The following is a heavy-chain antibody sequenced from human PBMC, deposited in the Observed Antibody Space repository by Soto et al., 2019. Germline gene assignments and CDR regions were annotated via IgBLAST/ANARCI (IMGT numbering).Heavy chain of an antibody. CDR2: VSPSGSNT. J-gene: IGHJ4*02. D-gene: IGHD6-19*01. V-gene: IGHV3-23*01. CDR1: GFIFSNYP. CDR3: ARRDNSGWYSLDY. Sequence: EVQLLESGGGLVQPGGSLRLSCAVSGFIFSNYPMSWVRQAPGKGLGWVSSVSPSGSNTYYADSMKGRFTMSRDNSENRLHLQMNILRAEDTAVYFCARRDNSGWYSLDYWGQGTLVTVSS.